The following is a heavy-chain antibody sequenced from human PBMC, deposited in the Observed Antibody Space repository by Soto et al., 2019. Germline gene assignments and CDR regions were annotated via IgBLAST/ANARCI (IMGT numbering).Heavy chain of an antibody. CDR2: IIPIFGTA. V-gene: IGHV1-69*13. D-gene: IGHD6-13*01. CDR3: ARDRIAADKRAFDI. J-gene: IGHJ3*02. CDR1: GGTFSSYA. Sequence: SVKVSCKASGGTFSSYAISWVRQAPGQGLEWMGGIIPIFGTANYAQKFQGRVTITADESTSTAYMELSSLRSEDTAVYYCARDRIAADKRAFDIWGQGTMVTLS.